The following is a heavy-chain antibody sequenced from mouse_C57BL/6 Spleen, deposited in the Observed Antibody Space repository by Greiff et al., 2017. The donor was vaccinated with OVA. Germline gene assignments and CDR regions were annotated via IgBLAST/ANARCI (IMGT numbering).Heavy chain of an antibody. J-gene: IGHJ4*01. Sequence: VQLQQPGAELVRPGSSVKLSCKASGYTFTSYWMHWVKQRPIQGLEWIGNIDPSDSETHYNQKFKDKATLTVDKSSSTAYMQLSSLTSEDSAVYYCARSLRYYAMDDWGQGTSVTVSS. CDR2: IDPSDSET. V-gene: IGHV1-52*01. D-gene: IGHD1-1*01. CDR3: ARSLRYYAMDD. CDR1: GYTFTSYW.